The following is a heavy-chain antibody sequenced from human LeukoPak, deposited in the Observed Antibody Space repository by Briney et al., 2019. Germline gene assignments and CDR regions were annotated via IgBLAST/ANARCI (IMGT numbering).Heavy chain of an antibody. CDR1: GFTFSSYA. CDR3: AKDLYDSSGYYSFQH. J-gene: IGHJ1*01. D-gene: IGHD3-22*01. CDR2: ISGSGGST. V-gene: IGHV3-23*01. Sequence: PGGSLRLSCAASGFTFSSYAMSWVRQAPGKGREWVSAISGSGGSTYYADSVKGRFTISRDNSKHTLYLQMNSLRAGDTAVYYCAKDLYDSSGYYSFQHWGQGTLVTVSS.